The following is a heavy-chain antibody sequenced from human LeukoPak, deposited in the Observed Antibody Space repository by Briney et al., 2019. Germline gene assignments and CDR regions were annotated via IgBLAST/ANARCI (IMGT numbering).Heavy chain of an antibody. J-gene: IGHJ4*02. Sequence: PGGSLRLSCAASGFIVSRYSMTWVRQAPGKGLEWVSSISTSYSGIYYADSVKGRFTISRDNAKNSLYLQMDSLRADDTAVYYCARAYCSSITCFEWGQGTLVTVSS. CDR1: GFIVSRYS. V-gene: IGHV3-48*01. D-gene: IGHD2-2*01. CDR3: ARAYCSSITCFE. CDR2: ISTSYSGI.